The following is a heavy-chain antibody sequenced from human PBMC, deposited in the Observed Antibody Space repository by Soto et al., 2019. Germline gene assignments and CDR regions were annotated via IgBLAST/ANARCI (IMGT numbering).Heavy chain of an antibody. D-gene: IGHD2-8*01. V-gene: IGHV1-69*13. CDR2: IIPIFGIP. CDR3: TRGHGFNGASFDY. CDR1: GDTFSSYS. J-gene: IGHJ4*02. Sequence: SVKVSCKTSGDTFSSYSVSWVRQAPGQGLEWMGGIIPIFGIPTYAQKFQVRVTISADESTSTASMELSGLRSEDTAIYYCTRGHGFNGASFDYWGQGTLVTVSS.